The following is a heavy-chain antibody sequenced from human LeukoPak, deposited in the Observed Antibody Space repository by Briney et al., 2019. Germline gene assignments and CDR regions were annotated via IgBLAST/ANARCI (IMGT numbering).Heavy chain of an antibody. CDR2: ISYDGSNK. J-gene: IGHJ6*02. D-gene: IGHD5-18*01. Sequence: TGGSLRLSCAASGFTFRSLGMHWVRQAPGKGLEWVALISYDGSNKYYADSVKGRFTISRDNSKNTLYLQMNSLKTEDTAVYYCATSQRGYTYGFCGMDVWGQGTTVTVSS. V-gene: IGHV3-30*03. CDR3: ATSQRGYTYGFCGMDV. CDR1: GFTFRSLG.